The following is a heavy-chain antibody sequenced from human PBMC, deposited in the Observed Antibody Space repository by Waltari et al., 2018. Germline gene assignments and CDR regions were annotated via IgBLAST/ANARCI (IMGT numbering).Heavy chain of an antibody. J-gene: IGHJ4*02. CDR3: ARDSRIAAAGYDY. CDR1: GFTFSSYS. Sequence: EVQLVESGGGLVKPGGSLRLSCAASGFTFSSYSMNWVRQAPGKGLEWVSSISSSSSYIYYADSVKGRFTISRDNAKNSLYLQMNSLRAEDTAVYYCARDSRIAAAGYDYWGQGTLVTVSS. CDR2: ISSSSSYI. D-gene: IGHD6-13*01. V-gene: IGHV3-21*01.